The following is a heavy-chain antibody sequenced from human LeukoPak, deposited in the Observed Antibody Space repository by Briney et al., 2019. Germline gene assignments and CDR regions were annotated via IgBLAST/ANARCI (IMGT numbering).Heavy chain of an antibody. CDR1: GGSISSSSYY. Sequence: PSETLSLTCTVSGGSISSSSYYWGWIRQPPGKGLEWIGVIYHSGTTYSNPSLKSRLTISMERSKNEFFLNLSSVTAADTAVYYCARVHSSSWSKVKYYFDSWGQGLLVTVSS. D-gene: IGHD6-19*01. J-gene: IGHJ4*02. V-gene: IGHV4-39*07. CDR3: ARVHSSSWSKVKYYFDS. CDR2: IYHSGTT.